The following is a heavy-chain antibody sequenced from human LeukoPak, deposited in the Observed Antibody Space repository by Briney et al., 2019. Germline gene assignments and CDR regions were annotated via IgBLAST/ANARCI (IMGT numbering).Heavy chain of an antibody. V-gene: IGHV3-30-3*01. CDR2: ISSDGSNK. Sequence: GGTLRLSCAASRCPFNTFAMHWVRQAPGKGLEGVAVISSDGSNKKYGDSVKGRFTISRDNSKNTLYLQMNSLRAEDTAVYYCARGLFTGGTYFGFWGQGTLVTVSS. J-gene: IGHJ4*02. CDR1: RCPFNTFA. CDR3: ARGLFTGGTYFGF. D-gene: IGHD1-26*01.